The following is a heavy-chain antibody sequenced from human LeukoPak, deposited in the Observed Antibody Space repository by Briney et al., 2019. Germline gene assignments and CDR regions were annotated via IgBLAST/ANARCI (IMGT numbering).Heavy chain of an antibody. CDR3: ARDYCSSTSCYDLNWFDP. D-gene: IGHD2-2*01. J-gene: IGHJ5*02. V-gene: IGHV4-61*02. CDR1: GGSISSSSYY. Sequence: SETLSLTCTVSGGSISSSSYYWSWIRQPAGKGLEWIGRIYTSGSTNYNPSLKSRVTISVDTSKNQFSLKLSSVTAADTAVYYCARDYCSSTSCYDLNWFDPWGQGTLVTVSS. CDR2: IYTSGST.